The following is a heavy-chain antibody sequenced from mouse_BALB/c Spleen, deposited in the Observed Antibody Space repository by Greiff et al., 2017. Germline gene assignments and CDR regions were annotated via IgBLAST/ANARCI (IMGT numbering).Heavy chain of an antibody. Sequence: QVHVKQSGPELVKPGASVKISCKASGYTFTDYYINWVKQKPGQGLEWIGWIYPGSGNTKYNEKFKGKATLTVDTSSSTAYMQLSSLTSEDTAVYFCARSTARATRFAYWGQGTLVTVSA. CDR3: ARSTARATRFAY. J-gene: IGHJ3*01. CDR2: IYPGSGNT. V-gene: IGHV1-84*02. CDR1: GYTFTDYY. D-gene: IGHD3-2*01.